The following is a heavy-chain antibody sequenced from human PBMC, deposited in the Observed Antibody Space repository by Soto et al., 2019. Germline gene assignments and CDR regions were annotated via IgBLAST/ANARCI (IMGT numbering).Heavy chain of an antibody. CDR3: TRRIRLWAAAGMESWDDY. J-gene: IGHJ4*02. CDR2: IRSKAYGGTT. CDR1: GFTFGDYA. D-gene: IGHD6-13*01. Sequence: GGSLRLSCTASGFTFGDYAMSWFRQAPGKGLEWVGFIRSKAYGGTTEYAASVKGRFTISRDDSKSIAYLQMNSLKTEDTAVYYCTRRIRLWAAAGMESWDDYWGQGTLVTVSS. V-gene: IGHV3-49*03.